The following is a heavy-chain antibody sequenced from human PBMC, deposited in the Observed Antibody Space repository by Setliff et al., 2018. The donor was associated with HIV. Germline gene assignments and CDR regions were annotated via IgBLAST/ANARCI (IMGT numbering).Heavy chain of an antibody. D-gene: IGHD6-13*01. CDR3: ASWPSSYWSYSYYYIDV. Sequence: GGSLRLSCEASGFIFSRYWMSWVRQAPGKGLEWVANIKEDGSEKYYVDSVKGRFTVSRDNAENSVYLQMNSLSAEDTAVYYCASWPSSYWSYSYYYIDVWGKGTTVTVS. V-gene: IGHV3-7*03. J-gene: IGHJ6*03. CDR2: IKEDGSEK. CDR1: GFIFSRYW.